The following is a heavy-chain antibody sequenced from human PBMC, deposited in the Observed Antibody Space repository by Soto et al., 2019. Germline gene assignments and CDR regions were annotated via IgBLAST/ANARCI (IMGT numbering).Heavy chain of an antibody. CDR3: ARGVGLRFLGWLLFDY. Sequence: PSETLSLTCTVSGGSISSYYWSWIRQPPGKGLEWIGYIYYSGSTNYNPSLKSRVTISVDTSKNQFSLKLSSVTAADTAVYYCARGVGLRFLGWLLFDYWGQGTLVTVSS. J-gene: IGHJ4*02. CDR1: GGSISSYY. CDR2: IYYSGST. D-gene: IGHD3-3*01. V-gene: IGHV4-59*01.